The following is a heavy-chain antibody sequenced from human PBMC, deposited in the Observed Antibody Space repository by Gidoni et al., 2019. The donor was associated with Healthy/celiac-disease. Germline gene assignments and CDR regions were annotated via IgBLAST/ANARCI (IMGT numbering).Heavy chain of an antibody. Sequence: EVQLVESGGGLVQPGGSLRLSCAASGFTFSSYEMNWVRQAPGKGLEWVSYISSSGSTIYYADSVKGRFTISRDNAKNSLYLQMNSLRAEDTAVYYCARGLSWDSSSSGVYAFDIWGQGTMVTVSS. CDR1: GFTFSSYE. D-gene: IGHD6-6*01. CDR2: ISSSGSTI. V-gene: IGHV3-48*03. CDR3: ARGLSWDSSSSGVYAFDI. J-gene: IGHJ3*02.